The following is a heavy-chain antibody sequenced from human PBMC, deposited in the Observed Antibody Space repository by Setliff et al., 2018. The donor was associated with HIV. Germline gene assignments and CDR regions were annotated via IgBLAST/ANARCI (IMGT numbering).Heavy chain of an antibody. V-gene: IGHV4-39*01. J-gene: IGHJ6*03. D-gene: IGHD2-21*02. CDR3: VRVVVTAIMDYYYYYMDV. CDR1: GGSISSGGYY. Sequence: PSETLSLTCTVSGGSISSGGYYWSWIRQHPGKGLEWIGSIYYSGSTYYNPSLKSRVTISVDTSKNQFSLKLSSVTAADTAVYYGVRVVVTAIMDYYYYYMDVWGKGTTVTVSS. CDR2: IYYSGST.